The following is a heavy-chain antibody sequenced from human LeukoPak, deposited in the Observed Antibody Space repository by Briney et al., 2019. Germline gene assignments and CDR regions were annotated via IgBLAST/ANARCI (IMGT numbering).Heavy chain of an antibody. CDR2: ISYDGSNK. Sequence: GGSLRLSCAASGFTFSSYAMHWVRQAPGKGLERVAVISYDGSNKYYADSVKGRFTISRDNSKNTLYLQMNSLRAEDTAVYYCARVGYCSSTSCYFPFDIWGQGTMVTVSS. CDR1: GFTFSSYA. V-gene: IGHV3-30-3*01. CDR3: ARVGYCSSTSCYFPFDI. D-gene: IGHD2-2*01. J-gene: IGHJ3*02.